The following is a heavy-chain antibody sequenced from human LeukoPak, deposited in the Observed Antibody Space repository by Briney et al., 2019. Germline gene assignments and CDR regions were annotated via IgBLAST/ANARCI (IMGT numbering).Heavy chain of an antibody. J-gene: IGHJ5*02. V-gene: IGHV3-30*19. D-gene: IGHD3-3*01. CDR2: ISYDGSNK. CDR1: GFTFSSYG. Sequence: GGSLRLSCAASGFTFSSYGMHWVRQAPGKGLEWVAVISYDGSNKYYADSVKGRFTISRDNSKNTLYLQMNSLRAEDTAVYYCARDPRDDFWSGDNWFDPWGQGTLVTVSS. CDR3: ARDPRDDFWSGDNWFDP.